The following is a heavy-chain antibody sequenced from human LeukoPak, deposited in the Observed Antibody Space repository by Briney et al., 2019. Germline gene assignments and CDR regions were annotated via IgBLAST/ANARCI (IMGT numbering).Heavy chain of an antibody. J-gene: IGHJ2*01. CDR1: GGSFSGYY. V-gene: IGHV4-34*01. D-gene: IGHD6-13*01. Sequence: SETLSLTCAVYGGSFSGYYWSWIRQPPGKGLEWIGEINLTGSTNYNPSLKSRVTISVDTSKNQFSLKLSSVTAADTAVYYCARDAAAYSSSGGYFDLWGRGTLVTVSS. CDR2: INLTGST. CDR3: ARDAAAYSSSGGYFDL.